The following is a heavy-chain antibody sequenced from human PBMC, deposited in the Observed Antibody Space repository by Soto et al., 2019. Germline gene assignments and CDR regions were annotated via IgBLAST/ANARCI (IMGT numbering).Heavy chain of an antibody. CDR2: IKQDGSEK. CDR1: GFTLSSYW. V-gene: IGHV3-7*01. Sequence: PGGSLRLSWAASGFTLSSYWKSWVRQAPGKGLEWVANIKQDGSEKYYVDSVKGRFTISRDNAKNSLYLQMNSLRAEDTAVYYCARVRLLWFGSLGYWGQGTLVTVSS. J-gene: IGHJ4*02. D-gene: IGHD3-10*01. CDR3: ARVRLLWFGSLGY.